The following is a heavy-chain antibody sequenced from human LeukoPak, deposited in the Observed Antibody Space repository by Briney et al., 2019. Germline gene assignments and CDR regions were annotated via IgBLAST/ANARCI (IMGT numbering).Heavy chain of an antibody. CDR1: GFTFSSFS. CDR2: ISSSNTYI. V-gene: IGHV3-21*01. D-gene: IGHD6-13*01. Sequence: PGESLKISCAASGFTFSSFSMNWVRQAPGKGLEWVSSISSSNTYIYYTDSVKGRFTISRDNAKNSLYLQMNSLRDEDTAVYYCAREGSYYLDYWGQGTLVTVSS. J-gene: IGHJ4*02. CDR3: AREGSYYLDY.